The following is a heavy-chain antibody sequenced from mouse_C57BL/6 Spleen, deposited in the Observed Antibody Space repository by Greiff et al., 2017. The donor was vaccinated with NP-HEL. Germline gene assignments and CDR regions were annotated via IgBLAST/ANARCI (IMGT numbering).Heavy chain of an antibody. CDR3: GYGNYPYYFDY. D-gene: IGHD2-1*01. V-gene: IGHV1-53*01. J-gene: IGHJ2*01. CDR1: GYTFTSYW. Sequence: QVQLKQPGTELVKLSCKASGYTFTSYWMHWVKQRPGQGLEWIGNINPSNGGTNYNEKFKSKATLTVDKSSSTAYMQLSSLTSEDSAVYYCGYGNYPYYFDYWGQGTTLTVSS. CDR2: INPSNGGT.